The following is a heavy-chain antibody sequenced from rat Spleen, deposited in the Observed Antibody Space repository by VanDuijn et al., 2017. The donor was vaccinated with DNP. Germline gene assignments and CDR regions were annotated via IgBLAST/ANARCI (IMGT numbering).Heavy chain of an antibody. D-gene: IGHD1-11*01. V-gene: IGHV5S13*01. CDR1: GFIFSNYG. CDR3: TRGPNYGGDSDYFDY. Sequence: EVQLVESGGDLVQPGRSLKLSCAASGFIFSNYGMAWVRQAPTKGLEWVASIGTGAGNTYYRDPVKGRFTISRDNAKSTLYLQMDSLRAEDTATYYGTRGPNYGGDSDYFDYWGQGVMVTVSS. CDR2: IGTGAGNT. J-gene: IGHJ2*01.